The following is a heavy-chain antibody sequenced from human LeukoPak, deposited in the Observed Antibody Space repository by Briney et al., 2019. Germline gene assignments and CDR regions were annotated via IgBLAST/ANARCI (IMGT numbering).Heavy chain of an antibody. CDR1: GFTFSSYW. CDR3: ARDYGDNLHGY. D-gene: IGHD4-23*01. Sequence: SGGSLRLSCAASGFTFSSYWMSWVRQAPGKGLEWVANIKQDGSEKYYVDSVKGRFTISRDNAKNSLYLQMNGLRAEDTAVYYCARDYGDNLHGYWGQGTLVTVSS. CDR2: IKQDGSEK. V-gene: IGHV3-7*01. J-gene: IGHJ4*02.